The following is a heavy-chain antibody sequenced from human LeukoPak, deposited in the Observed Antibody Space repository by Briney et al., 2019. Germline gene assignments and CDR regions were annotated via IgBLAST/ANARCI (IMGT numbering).Heavy chain of an antibody. CDR3: ARVGRWLQLDY. D-gene: IGHD5-24*01. V-gene: IGHV3-21*01. J-gene: IGHJ4*02. Sequence: GGSLRLSCAASGFTFSSYSMNWVRQAPGKGLEWVSSISSSSSYIYYADSVKGRFTISGDNAKNSLYLQMNSLRAEDTAVYYCARVGRWLQLDYWGQGTLVTVSS. CDR2: ISSSSSYI. CDR1: GFTFSSYS.